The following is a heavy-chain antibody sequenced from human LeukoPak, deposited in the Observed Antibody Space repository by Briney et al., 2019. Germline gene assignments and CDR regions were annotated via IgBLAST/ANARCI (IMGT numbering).Heavy chain of an antibody. J-gene: IGHJ4*02. D-gene: IGHD2-2*01. V-gene: IGHV3-53*01. CDR2: IYIGGST. CDR3: ARDVSSNSSYDY. CDR1: GFTVSSNY. Sequence: GSLRLSCAASGFTVSSNYMSWVRQAPGKGLEWVSVIYIGGSTYYADSVKGRFTISRDNSKNTLYLQMNSLRAEDTAVYYCARDVSSNSSYDYWGPGILVTVSS.